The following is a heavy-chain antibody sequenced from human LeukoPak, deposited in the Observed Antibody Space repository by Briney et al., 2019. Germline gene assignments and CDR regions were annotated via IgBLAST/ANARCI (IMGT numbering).Heavy chain of an antibody. CDR2: ISAYYGNT. D-gene: IGHD2-2*01. CDR3: ARVVRGADAFDI. Sequence: ASVKVSCKASGYTFTSYGLTWVRQAPGQGLEWMGWISAYYGNTNSAQEFQGRVTMTTDTSTSTAYMELRSLTSDDTAVYYCARVVRGADAFDIWGQGTMVTVSS. V-gene: IGHV1-18*01. CDR1: GYTFTSYG. J-gene: IGHJ3*02.